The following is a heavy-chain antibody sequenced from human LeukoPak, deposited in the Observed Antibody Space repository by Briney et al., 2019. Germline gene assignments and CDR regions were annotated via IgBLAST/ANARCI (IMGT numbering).Heavy chain of an antibody. CDR3: ARLKTWGGTQPYDY. V-gene: IGHV4-59*08. D-gene: IGHD2-21*01. J-gene: IGHJ4*02. CDR2: IYDRLRT. Sequence: SETLSLTCTVSGGSISNYYWSWVRQPPGKGLEWIGYIYDRLRTSYNPSLKSRVTISVDTSKNQFSLELRSVTAAGTAVYYCARLKTWGGTQPYDYWGQGTLVTVSS. CDR1: GGSISNYY.